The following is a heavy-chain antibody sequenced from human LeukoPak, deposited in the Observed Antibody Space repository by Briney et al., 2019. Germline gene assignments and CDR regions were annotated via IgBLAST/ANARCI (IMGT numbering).Heavy chain of an antibody. CDR2: ITPIFGTA. Sequence: SVKVSCKASGGIFSSYAFTWVRQAPGQGLEWMGGITPIFGTANYARKFQGRVTITADGSTSTAYMELSSLRAEDTAVYYCARDLVGSHTGYSSGAWDYWGQGTLVTVSS. CDR3: ARDLVGSHTGYSSGAWDY. D-gene: IGHD3-9*01. CDR1: GGIFSSYA. V-gene: IGHV1-69*13. J-gene: IGHJ4*02.